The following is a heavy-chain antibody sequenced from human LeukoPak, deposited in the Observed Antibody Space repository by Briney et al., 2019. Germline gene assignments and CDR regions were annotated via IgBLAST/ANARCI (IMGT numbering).Heavy chain of an antibody. CDR3: TTVGGYCSSTNCYYGY. D-gene: IGHD2-2*01. CDR1: GFTFSSYT. J-gene: IGHJ4*02. V-gene: IGHV3-15*01. Sequence: GGSLRLSCAASGFTFSSYTMNWVRQAPGKGLEWVGRIKSKTDGGTTDYAAPVKGRFTISRDDSKNTLYLQMNSLKTEDTAVYYCTTVGGYCSSTNCYYGYWGQGTLVTVSS. CDR2: IKSKTDGGTT.